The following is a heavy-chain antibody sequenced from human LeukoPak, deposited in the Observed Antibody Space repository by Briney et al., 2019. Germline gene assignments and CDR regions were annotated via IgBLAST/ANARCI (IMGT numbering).Heavy chain of an antibody. D-gene: IGHD6-19*01. CDR3: ARDLGLSWGIAVAGSAFDI. Sequence: SETLSLTCTVSGGSISSSSYYWGWIRQPPGKGLEWIGSIYYSGSTYYNPSLKSRVTISVDTSKNQFSLKLSSVTAADTAVYYCARDLGLSWGIAVAGSAFDIWGQGTMVIVSS. V-gene: IGHV4-39*07. J-gene: IGHJ3*02. CDR2: IYYSGST. CDR1: GGSISSSSYY.